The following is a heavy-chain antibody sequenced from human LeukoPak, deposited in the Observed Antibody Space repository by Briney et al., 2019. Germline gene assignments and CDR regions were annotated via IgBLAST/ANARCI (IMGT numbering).Heavy chain of an antibody. Sequence: GASVKVSCKASGYTFSSYAMTWVRQAPGQGLEWVGWITTNTGSPTYAQGFTGRFVFSLDTSVSTAYLQISSLKAEDSAVYYCARVAPLRYFDLWGRGTLVTVSS. J-gene: IGHJ2*01. V-gene: IGHV7-4-1*02. CDR3: ARVAPLRYFDL. CDR2: ITTNTGSP. CDR1: GYTFSSYA.